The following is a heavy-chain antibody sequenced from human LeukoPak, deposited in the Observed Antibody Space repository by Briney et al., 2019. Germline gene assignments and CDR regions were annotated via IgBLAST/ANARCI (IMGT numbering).Heavy chain of an antibody. D-gene: IGHD3-22*01. CDR3: ARDDSSGYYFWRVNANHGAFDI. CDR2: IIPIFGTA. J-gene: IGHJ3*02. CDR1: GGTFSSYA. V-gene: IGHV1-69*06. Sequence: SVKVSCKASGGTFSSYAISWVRQAPGQGLEWMGGIIPIFGTANYAQKFQGRVTITADKSTSTAYMELSSLRSEDTAVYYCARDDSSGYYFWRVNANHGAFDIWGQGTMVTVSS.